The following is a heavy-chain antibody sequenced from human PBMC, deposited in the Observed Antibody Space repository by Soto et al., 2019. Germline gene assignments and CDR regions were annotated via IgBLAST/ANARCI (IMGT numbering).Heavy chain of an antibody. J-gene: IGHJ6*04. CDR3: GKDRRDCSRGNGSSRKYYYYGMDV. CDR1: GFTFSSYG. Sequence: GGSLSLSCAAPGFTFSSYGIHWVRQAPGKGLEWVAIILYDGSNKYYADSVKGRFTSSRDNSKNTLFLQMNSLRAEDTAVYYCGKDRRDCSRGNGSSRKYYYYGMDVWGKGTTGTVS. V-gene: IGHV3-30*18. CDR2: ILYDGSNK. D-gene: IGHD2-15*01.